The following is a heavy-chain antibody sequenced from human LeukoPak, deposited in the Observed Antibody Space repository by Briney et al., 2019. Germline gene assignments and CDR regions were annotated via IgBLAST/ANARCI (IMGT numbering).Heavy chain of an antibody. CDR3: ARGRSPRGYYYGMDV. CDR2: ISGSGGST. Sequence: GGSLRLSCAASGFTFSSYAMSWVRQAPGKGLEWVSAISGSGGSTYYADSVKGRFTISRDNSKNTLYLQMGSLRAEDMAVYYCARGRSPRGYYYGMDVWGQGTTVTVS. V-gene: IGHV3-23*01. J-gene: IGHJ6*02. CDR1: GFTFSSYA. D-gene: IGHD1-26*01.